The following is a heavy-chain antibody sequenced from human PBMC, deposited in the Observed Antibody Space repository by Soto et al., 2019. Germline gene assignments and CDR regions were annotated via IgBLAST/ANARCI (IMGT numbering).Heavy chain of an antibody. CDR2: INPDNGNT. J-gene: IGHJ3*02. V-gene: IGHV1-3*01. Sequence: QVQLVQSGAEVKKPGASVKISCKASGYTFTRYTMNWVRQAPGQRLEWMGWINPDNGNTKSSQKFQDRVIITRDTSASTAYMDLSSLRSEDTAVYYCARDGDSSSPFDIWGQGTMVTVSS. CDR1: GYTFTRYT. D-gene: IGHD6-6*01. CDR3: ARDGDSSSPFDI.